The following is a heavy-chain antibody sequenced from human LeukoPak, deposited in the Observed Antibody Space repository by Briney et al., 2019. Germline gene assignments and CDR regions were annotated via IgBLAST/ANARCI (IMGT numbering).Heavy chain of an antibody. V-gene: IGHV3-48*04. CDR2: IGTSSTTI. CDR1: GFTFSSYS. Sequence: GGSLRLSCAASGFTFSSYSMNWVRQAPGKGLEWVSYIGTSSTTIYYADSVKGRFTISRGNAKNSLYLQMSSLRAEDTALYYCASRSSVAASGPGWGQGTLVTVSS. CDR3: ASRSSVAASGPG. D-gene: IGHD2-15*01. J-gene: IGHJ4*02.